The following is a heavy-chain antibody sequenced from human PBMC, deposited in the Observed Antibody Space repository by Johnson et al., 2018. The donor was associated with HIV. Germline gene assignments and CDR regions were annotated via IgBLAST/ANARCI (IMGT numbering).Heavy chain of an antibody. V-gene: IGHV3-23*04. D-gene: IGHD6-6*01. CDR3: ARDSSNSFRFEMYAFDI. J-gene: IGHJ3*02. CDR1: GFTFSSYA. CDR2: ISGSGGST. Sequence: VQLVESGGGLVQPGGSLRLSCAASGFTFSSYAMSWVRQAPGKGLEWVSAISGSGGSTYYADSVKGRFTISRDNSKNTLYLHMNSLRPEDTAVYYCARDSSNSFRFEMYAFDIWGQGTMVTVSS.